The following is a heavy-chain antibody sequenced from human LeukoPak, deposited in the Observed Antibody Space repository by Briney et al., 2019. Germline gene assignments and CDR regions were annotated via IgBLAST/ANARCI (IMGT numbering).Heavy chain of an antibody. V-gene: IGHV4-4*07. J-gene: IGHJ4*02. D-gene: IGHD1-26*01. CDR3: ARVFGGNSLDY. CDR1: LGSINNYY. CDR2: IHKSGTT. Sequence: SETLSLTCKVSLGSINNYYWSWIRQAAGKGLEWIGRIHKSGTTYYSPSLKTRVTMSIDTTKNQFSLQLSAVSAADTAIYYCARVFGGNSLDYWGQGTLVAVSS.